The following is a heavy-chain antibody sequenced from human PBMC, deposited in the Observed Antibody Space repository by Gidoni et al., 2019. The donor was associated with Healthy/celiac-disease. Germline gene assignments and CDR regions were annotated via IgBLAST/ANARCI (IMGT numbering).Heavy chain of an antibody. CDR3: AREYYYDSSGYYYVLNAFDI. Sequence: EVQLVESGGGLVKPGGSLRLSWSASGFTFSSYSMHWVRQAPGKGLEWVSSISSSSSYIYYADSVKGRFTISRDNAKNSLYLQMNSLRAEDTAVYYCAREYYYDSSGYYYVLNAFDIWGQGTMVTVSS. V-gene: IGHV3-21*01. D-gene: IGHD3-22*01. J-gene: IGHJ3*02. CDR1: GFTFSSYS. CDR2: ISSSSSYI.